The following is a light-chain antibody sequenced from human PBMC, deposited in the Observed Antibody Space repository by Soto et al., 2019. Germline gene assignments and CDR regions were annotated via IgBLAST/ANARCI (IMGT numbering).Light chain of an antibody. CDR3: AAWDDSLTGYV. CDR2: SNN. CDR1: SSNIGSNY. V-gene: IGLV1-47*02. J-gene: IGLJ1*01. Sequence: QSVLTQPPSASGTPGQRVTISCFGSSSNIGSNYVYWYQQLPGTAPKLLIYSNNQRLSGVPDRFSGSKSGTSASLAISGLRSEDEADYYCAAWDDSLTGYVFGTGTKLTVL.